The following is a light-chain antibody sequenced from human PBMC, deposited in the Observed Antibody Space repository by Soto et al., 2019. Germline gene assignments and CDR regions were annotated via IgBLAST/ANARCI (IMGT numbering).Light chain of an antibody. J-gene: IGKJ4*01. CDR1: QGISSW. CDR3: QKYNSAPLT. CDR2: ATS. Sequence: DIEMTQSPSSESASVGDRVTITCRAGQGISSWLAWYQQKPGKAPKVLIYATSRLQSGVPSRFSGSGSGTDFTLTISSLQPEDVATYYCQKYNSAPLTSGGRTKVDIK. V-gene: IGKV1-12*01.